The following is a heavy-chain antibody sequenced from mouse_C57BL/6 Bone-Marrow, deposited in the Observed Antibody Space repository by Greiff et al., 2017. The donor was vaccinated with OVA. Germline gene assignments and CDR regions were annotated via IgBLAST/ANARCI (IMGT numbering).Heavy chain of an antibody. CDR3: ARVRGPYYGGDY. D-gene: IGHD2-10*01. Sequence: EVKLMESGGGLVKPGGSLKLSCAASGFTFSSYTMSWVRQTPEKRLEWVATISGGGGNTYYPDSVKGRFTISRDNAKNTLYLQMSSLRSEDTALYYCARVRGPYYGGDYWGQGTSVTVSS. CDR2: ISGGGGNT. CDR1: GFTFSSYT. J-gene: IGHJ4*01. V-gene: IGHV5-9*01.